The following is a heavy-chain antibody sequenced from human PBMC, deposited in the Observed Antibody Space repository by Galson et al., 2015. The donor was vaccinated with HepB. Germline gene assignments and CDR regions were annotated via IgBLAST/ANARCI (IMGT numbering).Heavy chain of an antibody. CDR3: VKGRPSSSWSPVGAFDI. D-gene: IGHD6-13*01. Sequence: SLRLSCAASGFTFSSYAMHWVRQAPGKGLEYVSAISSNGGSTYYADSVKGRFTISRDNSKNTLYLQMSSLRAEDTAVYYCVKGRPSSSWSPVGAFDIWGQGTMVTVSS. CDR1: GFTFSSYA. CDR2: ISSNGGST. V-gene: IGHV3-64D*06. J-gene: IGHJ3*02.